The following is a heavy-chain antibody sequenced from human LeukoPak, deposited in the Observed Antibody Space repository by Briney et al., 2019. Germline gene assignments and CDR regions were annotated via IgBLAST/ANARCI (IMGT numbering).Heavy chain of an antibody. CDR1: GYTFTDYY. V-gene: IGHV1-2*02. CDR2: INPHSGGT. CDR3: ARDSSYSSSLHYFEY. D-gene: IGHD6-6*01. J-gene: IGHJ4*02. Sequence: ASVKVSCKASGYTFTDYYMHWVRQAPGQGLEWMGWINPHSGGTNYAQKFQGRVTMTRDTSISTVYMEVSRLRSDDTAVYYCARDSSYSSSLHYFEYWGQGTLVTVSS.